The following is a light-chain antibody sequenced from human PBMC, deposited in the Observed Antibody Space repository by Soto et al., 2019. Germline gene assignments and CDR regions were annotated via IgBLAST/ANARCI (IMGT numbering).Light chain of an antibody. V-gene: IGKV2-28*01. J-gene: IGKJ1*01. CDR1: QSLLHSNGYNY. Sequence: DIVMTQSPLSLPVTPGEPASISCRSSQSLLHSNGYNYLDWYLQKPGQSPQLLIYLGSNRASGVPDRFSGSGSGPYFTLKISRVEAEDVGVYYCMQALQTPWTFGQGTKVEIK. CDR2: LGS. CDR3: MQALQTPWT.